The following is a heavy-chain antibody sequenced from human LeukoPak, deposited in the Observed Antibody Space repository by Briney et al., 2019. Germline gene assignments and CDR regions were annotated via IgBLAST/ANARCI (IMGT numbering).Heavy chain of an antibody. CDR1: GYTFTSYD. CDR3: ARGFRIAVAGLDAFDI. CDR2: MNPNSGNT. Sequence: ASVTVSCKASGYTFTSYDINWVRQATGQGLEWMGWMNPNSGNTGYAQKFQGRVTMTRNTSISTAYMELSSLRSEDTAVYYCARGFRIAVAGLDAFDIWGQGTMVTVSS. V-gene: IGHV1-8*01. D-gene: IGHD6-19*01. J-gene: IGHJ3*02.